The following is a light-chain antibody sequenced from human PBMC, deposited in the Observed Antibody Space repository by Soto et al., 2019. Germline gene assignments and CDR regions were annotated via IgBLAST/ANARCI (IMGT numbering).Light chain of an antibody. V-gene: IGLV1-47*01. CDR2: STD. CDR1: SSNIGTNY. CDR3: AAWDDSLSGPV. J-gene: IGLJ2*01. Sequence: QSVLTQSPSASGTPGQRVTVSCSGSSSNIGTNYVYWYQQPPGTAPKVLIYSTDKRPSGVPDRFSGSKSGTSASLAISGLRSEDEADYYCAAWDDSLSGPVFGGGTKVTVL.